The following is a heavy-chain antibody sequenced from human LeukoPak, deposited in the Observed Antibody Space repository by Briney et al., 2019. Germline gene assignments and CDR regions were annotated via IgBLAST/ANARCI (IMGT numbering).Heavy chain of an antibody. CDR2: MKEDGSEI. V-gene: IGHV3-7*01. D-gene: IGHD7-27*01. CDR1: GFSFSSWS. Sequence: GGSLRLSCAASGFSFSSWSMSWVRQAPGKRLEWVANMKEDGSEIYYVDSVQGRFTISRDNAKSSVYLQMNSLRGEDTAVYYCARESWGRFDYWGQGTLVTVSS. J-gene: IGHJ4*02. CDR3: ARESWGRFDY.